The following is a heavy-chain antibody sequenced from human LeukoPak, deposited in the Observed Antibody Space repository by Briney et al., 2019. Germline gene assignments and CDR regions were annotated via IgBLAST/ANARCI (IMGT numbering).Heavy chain of an antibody. J-gene: IGHJ4*02. CDR1: GYTFASYD. V-gene: IGHV1-8*01. CDR2: MNPNSGNT. D-gene: IGHD1-14*01. CDR3: ARYDGESGHNRYYFDF. Sequence: ASVKVSCKASGYTFASYDINWVRQAPGQGLEWMRWMNPNSGNTDYAQKFQGRVTMTRNSSIGTAYMELSSLRSDDTAVYYCARYDGESGHNRYYFDFWGQGTLVTVSS.